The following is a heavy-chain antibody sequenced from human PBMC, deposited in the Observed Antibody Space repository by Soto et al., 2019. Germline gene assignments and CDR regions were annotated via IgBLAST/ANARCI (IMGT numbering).Heavy chain of an antibody. D-gene: IGHD2-2*01. J-gene: IGHJ6*02. CDR2: INPNSGGT. CDR3: ARDIVPAAMEYYCYGMDV. CDR1: GYTFTGYY. V-gene: IGHV1-2*04. Sequence: ASVKVSCKASGYTFTGYYMHWVRQAPGQGLEWMGWINPNSGGTNYAQKFQGWVTMTRDTSISTAYMELSRLRSDDTAVYYCARDIVPAAMEYYCYGMDVWGQGTTVTVSS.